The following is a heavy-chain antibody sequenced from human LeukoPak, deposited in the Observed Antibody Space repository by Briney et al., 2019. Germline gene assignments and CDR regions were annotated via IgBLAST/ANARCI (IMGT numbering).Heavy chain of an antibody. V-gene: IGHV3-7*01. CDR1: GFTLSTYW. CDR2: INQDGSEK. CDR3: ARDKQVGATLLDC. D-gene: IGHD1-26*01. J-gene: IGHJ4*02. Sequence: GGSLRLSCAASGFTLSTYWMSWVRQAPGKGLELVATINQDGSEKYYVDSVKGRFTISRDNAKHSLYLQIDSLRAEDTAMFYCARDKQVGATLLDCWGQGTLVTVSS.